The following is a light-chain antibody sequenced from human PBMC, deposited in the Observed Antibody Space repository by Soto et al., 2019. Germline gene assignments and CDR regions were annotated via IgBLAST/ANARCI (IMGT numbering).Light chain of an antibody. CDR3: QSYDRSLSGRV. J-gene: IGLJ1*01. CDR2: GND. V-gene: IGLV1-40*01. CDR1: SSNVGAGFD. Sequence: QPVLTQPPSVSGAPGQRVTISCTGSSSNVGAGFDVHWYQQLPGAAPKLLIYGNDNRPSGVPDRFSGSTSGTSASLAITGLQADDEADYFCQSYDRSLSGRVFGTGTKLTVL.